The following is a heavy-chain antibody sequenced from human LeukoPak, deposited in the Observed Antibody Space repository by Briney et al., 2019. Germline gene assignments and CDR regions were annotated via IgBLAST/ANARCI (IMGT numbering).Heavy chain of an antibody. J-gene: IGHJ3*02. Sequence: TGGSLRLSCAASGFTFSSYEMNWVRPAPGKGLEWVSYISSSGSTIYYADSVKGRFTISRDNAKNSLYLQMNSLRAEDTAVYYCAREGSSNDAFDIWGQGTMVTVSS. V-gene: IGHV3-48*03. CDR1: GFTFSSYE. CDR3: AREGSSNDAFDI. D-gene: IGHD3-10*01. CDR2: ISSSGSTI.